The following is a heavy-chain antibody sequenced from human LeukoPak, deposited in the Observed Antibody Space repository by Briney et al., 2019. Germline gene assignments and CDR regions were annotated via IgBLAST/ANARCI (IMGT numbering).Heavy chain of an antibody. CDR1: GFTFSSCS. D-gene: IGHD2-15*01. CDR2: ISGTGDNT. Sequence: PGGSLRLSCAASGFTFSSCSMGWVRQAPGKGLEWVSSISGTGDNTEYADSVKGRFTISRDNSQNTLYMQMNSLGADDTAIYYCTKCPGACYHNFFDPWGQGTLVTVSS. CDR3: TKCPGACYHNFFDP. J-gene: IGHJ5*02. V-gene: IGHV3-23*01.